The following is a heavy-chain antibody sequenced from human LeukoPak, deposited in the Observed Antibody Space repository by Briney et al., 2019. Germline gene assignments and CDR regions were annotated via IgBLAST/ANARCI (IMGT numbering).Heavy chain of an antibody. V-gene: IGHV4-34*01. Sequence: SETLSLTCTVSGGSLRSYYWSWIRQPPGKGLEWIGEINHSGSTNYNPSLKSRVTISVDTSKNQFSLKLSSVTAADTAVYYCARGLTRGYCSSTSCFRNPYNWFDPWGQGTLVTVSS. CDR2: INHSGST. D-gene: IGHD2-2*01. CDR3: ARGLTRGYCSSTSCFRNPYNWFDP. CDR1: GGSLRSYY. J-gene: IGHJ5*02.